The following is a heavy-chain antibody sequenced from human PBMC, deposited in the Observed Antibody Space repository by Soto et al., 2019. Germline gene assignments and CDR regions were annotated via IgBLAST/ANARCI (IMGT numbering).Heavy chain of an antibody. J-gene: IGHJ6*02. V-gene: IGHV3-53*01. Sequence: QSGGSLRLSCAASGFTVSSNYMSWVRQAPGKGLEWVSVIYSGGSTYYADSVKGRFTISRDNSKNTLYLRMNSLRAEDTAVYYCASSQYSSSDGMDVWGQGTTVTVSS. CDR3: ASSQYSSSDGMDV. CDR1: GFTVSSNY. D-gene: IGHD6-6*01. CDR2: IYSGGST.